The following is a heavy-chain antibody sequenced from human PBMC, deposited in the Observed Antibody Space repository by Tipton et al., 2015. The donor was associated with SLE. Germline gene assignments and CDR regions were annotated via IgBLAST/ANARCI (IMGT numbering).Heavy chain of an antibody. Sequence: TLSLTCTVSGGSIRSYSWNWIRQPAGKGLEWIGRIYTSGSTIYNPSLDSRVTMSFDTSQNQVTLTLSSVTAPDTAVYFCAGQRIPLGQTIIKERDSYFDLWGRRTLVTICS. CDR1: GGSIRSYS. V-gene: IGHV4-4*07. CDR3: AGQRIPLGQTIIKERDSYFDL. CDR2: IYTSGST. J-gene: IGHJ2*01. D-gene: IGHD1-1*01.